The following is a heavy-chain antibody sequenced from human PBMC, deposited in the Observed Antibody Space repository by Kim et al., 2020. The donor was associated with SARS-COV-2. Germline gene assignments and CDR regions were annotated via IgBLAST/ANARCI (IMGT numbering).Heavy chain of an antibody. Sequence: SETLSLTCTVSGGSISSGGYYWSWIRQHPGKGLEWIGYIYYSGSTYYNPSLKSRVTISVDTSKNQFSLKLSSVTAADTAVYYCARDHQDTTVTNWYNWFDPWGQGTLVTVSS. V-gene: IGHV4-31*03. CDR2: IYYSGST. CDR3: ARDHQDTTVTNWYNWFDP. D-gene: IGHD4-17*01. J-gene: IGHJ5*02. CDR1: GGSISSGGYY.